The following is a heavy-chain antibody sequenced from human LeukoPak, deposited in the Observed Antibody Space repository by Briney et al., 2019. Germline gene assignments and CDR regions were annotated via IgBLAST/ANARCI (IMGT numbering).Heavy chain of an antibody. Sequence: GASVKVSCKASGYTFTSYGISWVRQAPGQGLEWMGWISAYNGNTNYAQKLQGRVTMTTDTSASTAYMELRSLRSDGTAVYYCARIKYYYGSGEVDYWGQGTLVTVSS. D-gene: IGHD3-10*01. CDR3: ARIKYYYGSGEVDY. CDR1: GYTFTSYG. CDR2: ISAYNGNT. V-gene: IGHV1-18*01. J-gene: IGHJ4*02.